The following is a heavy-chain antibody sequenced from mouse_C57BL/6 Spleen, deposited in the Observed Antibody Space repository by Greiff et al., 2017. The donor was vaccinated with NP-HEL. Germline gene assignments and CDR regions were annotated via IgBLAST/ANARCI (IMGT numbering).Heavy chain of an antibody. Sequence: EVQLQQSGPELVKPGASVKISCKASGYTFTDYYMNWVKQSHGKSLEWIGDINPNNGGTSYNQKFKGKATLTVDKSSSTAYMELRSLTSEDSAVYYCARGDYGSILYYFDYWGQGTTLTVSS. D-gene: IGHD1-1*01. CDR2: INPNNGGT. V-gene: IGHV1-26*01. J-gene: IGHJ2*01. CDR3: ARGDYGSILYYFDY. CDR1: GYTFTDYY.